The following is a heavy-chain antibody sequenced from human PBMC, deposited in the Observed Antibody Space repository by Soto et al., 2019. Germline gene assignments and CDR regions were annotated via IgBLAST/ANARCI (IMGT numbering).Heavy chain of an antibody. V-gene: IGHV1-8*01. CDR1: GYTFTSYG. J-gene: IGHJ3*02. CDR3: ASQAKDVDYESAFDI. Sequence: ASVKVSCKASGYTFTSYGINWVRQATGQGLEWMGWMNPNSGNTGYAQKFQGRVTMTRNTSISTAYMELSSLRSEDTAVYYCASQAKDVDYESAFDIWGQGTMVTVSS. CDR2: MNPNSGNT. D-gene: IGHD4-17*01.